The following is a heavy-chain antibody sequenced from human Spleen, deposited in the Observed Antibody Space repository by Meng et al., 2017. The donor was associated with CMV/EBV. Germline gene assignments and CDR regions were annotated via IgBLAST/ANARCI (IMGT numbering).Heavy chain of an antibody. Sequence: ASVKVSCKASGYTFTSYYMFWVRQAPGQGLEWMGTINPSGGSTTHAQKFQGRVTMTRDTSTSTVYMGLSSLRSEDTALYYCAREIKQQLPRVVGYWGQGTLVTVSS. J-gene: IGHJ4*02. D-gene: IGHD6-13*01. CDR3: AREIKQQLPRVVGY. CDR2: INPSGGST. CDR1: GYTFTSYY. V-gene: IGHV1-46*01.